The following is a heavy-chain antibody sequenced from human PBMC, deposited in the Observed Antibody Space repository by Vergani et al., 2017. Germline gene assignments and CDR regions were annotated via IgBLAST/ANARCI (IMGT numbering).Heavy chain of an antibody. V-gene: IGHV3-30*18. CDR3: AKDLSYYGSGGNYYGMDV. CDR1: GFTFSSYG. D-gene: IGHD3-10*01. Sequence: QVQLVESGGGVVQPGRSLRLSCAASGFTFSSYGMHWVRQAPGKGLEWVAVISYDGSNKYYADSVKGRFTISRDNSKNTLYLQMNSLRAEDTAVYYCAKDLSYYGSGGNYYGMDVWGQGP. J-gene: IGHJ6*02. CDR2: ISYDGSNK.